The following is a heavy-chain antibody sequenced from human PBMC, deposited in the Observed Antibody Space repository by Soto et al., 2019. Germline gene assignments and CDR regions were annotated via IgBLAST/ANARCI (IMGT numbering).Heavy chain of an antibody. Sequence: GGSLRLSCAASGFTFTRFSMNWVRQAPGKGLEWVSSISSTTNYIYYGDSMKGRFTISRDNAKNSLYLEMNSLRAEDTAVYYCARESEDLTSSFDYWGQGTLVTVSS. CDR3: ARESEDLTSSFDY. J-gene: IGHJ4*02. CDR1: GFTFTRFS. CDR2: ISSTTNYI. V-gene: IGHV3-21*06.